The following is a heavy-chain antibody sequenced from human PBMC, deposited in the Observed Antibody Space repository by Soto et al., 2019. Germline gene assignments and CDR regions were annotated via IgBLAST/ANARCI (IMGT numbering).Heavy chain of an antibody. CDR1: GFTFSSYA. CDR2: ISGSGGST. CDR3: AKAGALLRFLEWLPPPDHYYYGMDV. J-gene: IGHJ6*02. Sequence: PGGSLRLSCAASGFTFSSYAMSWVRQAPGKGLEWVSAISGSGGSTYYADSVKGRFTISRDNSKNTLYLQMNSLRAEDTAVYYCAKAGALLRFLEWLPPPDHYYYGMDVWGQGTTVTVSS. D-gene: IGHD3-3*01. V-gene: IGHV3-23*01.